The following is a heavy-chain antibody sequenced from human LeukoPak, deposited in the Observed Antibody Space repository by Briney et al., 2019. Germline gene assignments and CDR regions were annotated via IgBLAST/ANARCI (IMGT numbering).Heavy chain of an antibody. CDR1: GGSISSYY. CDR2: IYYSGST. CDR3: AREIRLDYYDSSGYYYRDAFDI. D-gene: IGHD3-22*01. V-gene: IGHV4-59*01. J-gene: IGHJ3*02. Sequence: KPSETPSLTCTVSGGSISSYYWSWIRQPPGKGLEWIGYIYYSGSTNYNPSLKSRVTISVDTSKNQFSLKLGSVTAADTAVYYCAREIRLDYYDSSGYYYRDAFDIWGQGTMVTVSS.